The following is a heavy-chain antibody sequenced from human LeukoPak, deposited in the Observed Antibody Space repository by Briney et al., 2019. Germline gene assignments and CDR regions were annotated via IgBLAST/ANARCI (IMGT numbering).Heavy chain of an antibody. CDR2: IYYGGST. V-gene: IGHV4-39*01. J-gene: IGHJ6*02. CDR1: GGSISSSDYY. D-gene: IGHD3-3*01. CDR3: ARTYYDFWSGDYYGMDV. Sequence: SETLSLTCTVSGGSISSSDYYWGWIRQPPGKGLEWIGSIYYGGSTYYNPSLKSRVTISVDTSMNQFSLKLSFVTTADTAVYYCARTYYDFWSGDYYGMDVWGQGTTVTVSS.